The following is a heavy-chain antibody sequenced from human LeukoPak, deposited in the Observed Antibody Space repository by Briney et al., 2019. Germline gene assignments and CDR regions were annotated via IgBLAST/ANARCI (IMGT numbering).Heavy chain of an antibody. J-gene: IGHJ1*01. D-gene: IGHD2-15*01. V-gene: IGHV3-23*01. Sequence: GGSLRLSCTASGFTFSSYAMSWVRQAPGKGLEWVSAISGSGGSTYYADSVKGRFTISRDNSKNTLYLQMNSLRAEDTAVYYCAKDSYLVVVAAQPFQHWGQGTLVTVSS. CDR1: GFTFSSYA. CDR2: ISGSGGST. CDR3: AKDSYLVVVAAQPFQH.